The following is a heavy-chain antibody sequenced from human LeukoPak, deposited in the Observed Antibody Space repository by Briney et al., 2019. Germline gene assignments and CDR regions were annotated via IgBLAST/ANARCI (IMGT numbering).Heavy chain of an antibody. CDR3: ARHPDYGGNFDS. J-gene: IGHJ4*02. D-gene: IGHD4-23*01. Sequence: PSETLSLTCTVSGVSVTSYHWSWIRQPPGKGLEWIGYISYSGSTNYNPSLKSRVTISVDTSKNQFSLKLSSVTAADTAVYYCARHPDYGGNFDSWGQGTLVTVSS. CDR1: GVSVTSYH. V-gene: IGHV4-59*08. CDR2: ISYSGST.